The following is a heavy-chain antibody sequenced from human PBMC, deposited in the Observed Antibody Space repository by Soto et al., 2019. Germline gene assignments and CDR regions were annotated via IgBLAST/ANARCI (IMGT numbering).Heavy chain of an antibody. CDR1: GLTFSKYG. Sequence: GGSLRLSCAASGLTFSKYGMNWVRRAPGNGLQWVSTIRAGDGGTFYADSVKGRFTVSRDDSKNTVYLQMNSLRAEDTALYYCAKFYYSAEARADTLDIWGQGTLVTVSS. V-gene: IGHV3-23*01. CDR2: IRAGDGGT. CDR3: AKFYYSAEARADTLDI. D-gene: IGHD3-22*01. J-gene: IGHJ3*02.